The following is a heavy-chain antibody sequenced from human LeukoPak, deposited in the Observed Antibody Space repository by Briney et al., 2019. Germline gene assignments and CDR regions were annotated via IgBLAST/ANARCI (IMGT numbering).Heavy chain of an antibody. D-gene: IGHD4-17*01. CDR2: IKQDGSEK. Sequence: GGSLRLSCAASGFTFSSYWMSWVRQAPGKGLEWVANIKQDGSEKYYVDSVKGRFTISRDNAKNSLYLQMNSLRAEVTAVYYCARDPSLYGDYDAFDIWGQGTMVTVSS. J-gene: IGHJ3*02. CDR1: GFTFSSYW. V-gene: IGHV3-7*03. CDR3: ARDPSLYGDYDAFDI.